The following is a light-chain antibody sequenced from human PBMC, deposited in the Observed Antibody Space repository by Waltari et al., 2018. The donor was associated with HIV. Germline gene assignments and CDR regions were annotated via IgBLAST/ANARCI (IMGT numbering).Light chain of an antibody. J-gene: IGKJ4*01. V-gene: IGKV3-11*01. CDR3: QQRHNWPPLT. CDR2: DST. Sequence: IVLTQSPATLSLSPGARATLSCRASQSVSSYLAWYQQKPGQAPRLLIYDSTHRATGIPARFSDSGSTTDFTLTISSLEPEDFGVYYCQQRHNWPPLTFGGGTKVEIK. CDR1: QSVSSY.